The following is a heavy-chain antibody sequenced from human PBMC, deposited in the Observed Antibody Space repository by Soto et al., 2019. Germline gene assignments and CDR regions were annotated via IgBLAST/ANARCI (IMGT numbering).Heavy chain of an antibody. Sequence: SETLSLTCTVSGGSVSSGSYYWSWIRQPPGKGLEWIGYIYYSGSTNYNPSLKSRVTISVDTSKNQFSLKLSSVTAADTAVYYCAADYRNYVDGMDVWGQGTTVTVSS. D-gene: IGHD4-4*01. CDR1: GGSVSSGSYY. V-gene: IGHV4-61*01. CDR3: AADYRNYVDGMDV. CDR2: IYYSGST. J-gene: IGHJ6*02.